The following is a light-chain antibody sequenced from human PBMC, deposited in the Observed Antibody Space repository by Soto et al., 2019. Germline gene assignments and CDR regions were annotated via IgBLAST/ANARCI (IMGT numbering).Light chain of an antibody. CDR2: GAS. CDR1: QSVSSSY. Sequence: IGLTHSPGTLSLSPGERATLSFRASQSVSSSYLAWYQQKPGQAPRLLIYGASSRDTGIPDRFSGSGSGTDFTLTVSRLEPEDFAVYYCQQYHWAPDTFGQGTRLEIK. CDR3: QQYHWAPDT. V-gene: IGKV3-20*01. J-gene: IGKJ5*01.